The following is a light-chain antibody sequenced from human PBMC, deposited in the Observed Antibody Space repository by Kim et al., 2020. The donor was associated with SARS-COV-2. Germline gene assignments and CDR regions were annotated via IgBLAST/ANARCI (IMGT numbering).Light chain of an antibody. CDR1: SSNLGAGYD. CDR2: DNN. V-gene: IGLV1-40*01. CDR3: QSYDSSLSVV. J-gene: IGLJ2*01. Sequence: GQRVTISCTGSSSNLGAGYDVHWYQHLPGTAPKLLIYDNNNRPSGVPDRFSGSKSGTSASLAITGLQAADEADYYCQSYDSSLSVVFGGGTQLTVL.